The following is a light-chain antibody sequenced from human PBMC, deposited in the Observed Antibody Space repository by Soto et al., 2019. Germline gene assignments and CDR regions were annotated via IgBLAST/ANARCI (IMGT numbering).Light chain of an antibody. CDR1: SSDVGGYNY. V-gene: IGLV2-14*01. Sequence: LTQPASVSGSPGQSITISCTGTSSDVGGYNYVCWYQHHPGKAPKLIISEVSNRPSGVSDRFSGSKSGNTASLTISGLQPEDEADYYCASFTSSTTYVFGTGTKVTVL. CDR3: ASFTSSTTYV. CDR2: EVS. J-gene: IGLJ1*01.